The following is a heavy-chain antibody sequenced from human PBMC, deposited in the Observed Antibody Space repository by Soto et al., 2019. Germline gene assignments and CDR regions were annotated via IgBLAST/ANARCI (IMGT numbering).Heavy chain of an antibody. D-gene: IGHD2-15*01. Sequence: QITLKESGPTLLKPTQTLTLTCTFSGFSLNTSGVGVGWIRQPPGKALEWLALIYWDDDTRYSPSLRSRLTITKDTSKNQVVLTMTNMDRVDTATYYCAHRLKAAKLYYYDGMDVWGQGTTVTVSS. CDR3: AHRLKAAKLYYYDGMDV. CDR2: IYWDDDT. J-gene: IGHJ6*02. V-gene: IGHV2-5*02. CDR1: GFSLNTSGVG.